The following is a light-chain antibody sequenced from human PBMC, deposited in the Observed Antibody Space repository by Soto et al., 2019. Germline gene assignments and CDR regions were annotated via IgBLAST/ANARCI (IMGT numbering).Light chain of an antibody. V-gene: IGLV2-8*01. CDR1: SSDLGAYNF. J-gene: IGLJ1*01. Sequence: QSVLTQPRSASGSPGQSVTISCTGTSSDLGAYNFVSWYQQHPGKAPKLIIYEVSKRPSGVPDRFSASKSGNTASLTVSGLHAEDEAAYYSCSHGGSKKLEAFGPAPKVT. CDR3: CSHGGSKKLEA. CDR2: EVS.